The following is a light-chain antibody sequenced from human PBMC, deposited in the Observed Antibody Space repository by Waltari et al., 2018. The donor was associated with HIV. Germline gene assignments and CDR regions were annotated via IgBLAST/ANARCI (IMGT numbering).Light chain of an antibody. CDR2: EDD. J-gene: IGLJ2*01. CDR3: YSTDSSGYHKV. V-gene: IGLV3-10*01. Sequence: SYELTQPPSVSVSPGQAARITCSGDALAKKYAYWYQQKSGQAPLLVIDEDDKRPSGIPERFSASTSGRMATVTISGAQVEDEGYYYCYSTDSSGYHKVFGGGTKLTVL. CDR1: ALAKKY.